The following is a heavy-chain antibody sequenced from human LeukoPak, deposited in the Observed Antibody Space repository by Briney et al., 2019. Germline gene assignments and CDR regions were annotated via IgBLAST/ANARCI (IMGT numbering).Heavy chain of an antibody. CDR1: VYTFTNFY. J-gene: IGHJ4*02. V-gene: IGHV1-2*02. CDR2: MNPNSGDT. D-gene: IGHD3-3*02. CDR3: ARRPINCIIANCYVDY. Sequence: ASVKVSCTASVYTFTNFYIHWVRQAPGQGLEWMGWMNPNSGDTSYARESQDRVTMTRDTSLNTAYMELSRLRSDDTAVYFCARRPINCIIANCYVDYWGQGTLVTVSS.